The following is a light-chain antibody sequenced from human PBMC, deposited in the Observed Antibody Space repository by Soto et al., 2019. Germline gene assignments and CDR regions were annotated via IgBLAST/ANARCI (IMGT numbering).Light chain of an antibody. CDR2: DVT. J-gene: IGLJ3*02. V-gene: IGLV2-14*01. CDR1: SSDVGVYNY. Sequence: QSALTQPASVSGSPGQSITISCTGTSSDVGVYNYVSWYLQHPGKAPKLMIYDVTNRPSGVSNRFSGSKSGNTASLTISGLQAEDEADYYCSSYTSSSTLVFGGGTKLTVL. CDR3: SSYTSSSTLV.